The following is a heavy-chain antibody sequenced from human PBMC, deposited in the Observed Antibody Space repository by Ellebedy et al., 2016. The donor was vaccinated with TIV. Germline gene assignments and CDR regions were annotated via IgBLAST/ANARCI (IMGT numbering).Heavy chain of an antibody. CDR1: GFTFSSYD. J-gene: IGHJ4*03. CDR2: IGTAGDT. Sequence: GGSLRLSCAASGFTFSSYDMHWVRQATGKGLEWVSAIGTAGDTYYPGSVKGRFTISRENAKNSLYLQITSLSAEDTAVYYCARVRFGDTAVDYWGQGTLVTVSS. CDR3: ARVRFGDTAVDY. V-gene: IGHV3-13*01. D-gene: IGHD2-21*01.